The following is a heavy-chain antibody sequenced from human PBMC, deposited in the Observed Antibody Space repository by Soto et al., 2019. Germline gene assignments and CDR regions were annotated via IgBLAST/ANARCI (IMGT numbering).Heavy chain of an antibody. V-gene: IGHV3-30*03. D-gene: IGHD4-17*01. CDR1: GFTFSSYG. CDR2: ISYDGSNK. J-gene: IGHJ3*02. Sequence: QVQLVESGGGVVQPGRSLRLSCAASGFTFSSYGMHWVRQAPGKGLEWVAVISYDGSNKYYADSVKGRFTISRDNSKNTLYLQMNSLRAEDTAVYYCPMTTVTTLSGGAFDIWGQGTMVTVSS. CDR3: PMTTVTTLSGGAFDI.